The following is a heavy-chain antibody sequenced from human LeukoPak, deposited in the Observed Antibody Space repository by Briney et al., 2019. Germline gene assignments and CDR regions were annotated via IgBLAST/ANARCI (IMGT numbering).Heavy chain of an antibody. CDR1: GFTFSSYE. J-gene: IGHJ5*02. V-gene: IGHV3-48*03. Sequence: GGSLRLSCAASGFTFSSYEMNWVRQAPGKGLEWVSYISSSGSTIYHADSVKGRFTISRDNAKNSLYLQMNSLRAEDTAVYYCARMVRGDGWFDPWGQGTLVTVSS. CDR2: ISSSGSTI. CDR3: ARMVRGDGWFDP. D-gene: IGHD3-10*01.